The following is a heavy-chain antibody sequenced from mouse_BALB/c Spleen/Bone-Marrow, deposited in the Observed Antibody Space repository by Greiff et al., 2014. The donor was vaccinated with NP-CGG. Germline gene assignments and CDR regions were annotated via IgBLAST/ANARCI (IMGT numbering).Heavy chain of an antibody. Sequence: VQLQQSGPGLVAPSQSLSITCTVSGLSLTNYGVHWVRQPPGKGLEWLGVIWADGSTNYNSALMSRLSISKDNSKSQVFFKTNSLQTDDTAMYYCARITTATGAMDYWGQGTSVTVSS. J-gene: IGHJ4*01. CDR2: IWADGST. CDR1: GLSLTNYG. V-gene: IGHV2-9*02. CDR3: ARITTATGAMDY. D-gene: IGHD1-2*01.